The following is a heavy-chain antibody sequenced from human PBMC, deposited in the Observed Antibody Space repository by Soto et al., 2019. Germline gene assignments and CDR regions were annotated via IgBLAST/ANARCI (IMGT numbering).Heavy chain of an antibody. V-gene: IGHV4-61*08. CDR3: AGETGGSYFDP. D-gene: IGHD1-26*01. Sequence: SETLSLTCTVSGGSISNGGFYWSWIRQPPGQGLEWIGYMYDTRSANYNPSLKSRVTMSVDTSKSQFSLELRSVTAADTAVYYCAGETGGSYFDPWGQGALVTVSS. CDR2: MYDTRSA. CDR1: GGSISNGGFY. J-gene: IGHJ5*02.